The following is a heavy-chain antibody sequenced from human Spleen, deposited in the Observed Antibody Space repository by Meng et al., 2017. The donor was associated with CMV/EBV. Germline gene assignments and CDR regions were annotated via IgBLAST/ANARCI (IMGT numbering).Heavy chain of an antibody. CDR1: GGSINNDNYY. J-gene: IGHJ6*02. D-gene: IGHD2-2*01. CDR3: ARGFYCSSTSCYRYYYGMDV. V-gene: IGHV4-39*07. Sequence: SETLSLTCTVSGGSINNDNYYWDWIRQPPGKGLEWIGNIYYSGSTYYNPSLKSRVTISVDTSKNQFSLKLSSVTAADTAVYYCARGFYCSSTSCYRYYYGMDVWGQGTTVTVSS. CDR2: IYYSGST.